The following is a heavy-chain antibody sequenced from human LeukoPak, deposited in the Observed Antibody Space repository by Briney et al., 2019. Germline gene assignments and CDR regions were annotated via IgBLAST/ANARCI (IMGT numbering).Heavy chain of an antibody. V-gene: IGHV3-30-3*01. CDR3: AKEYSGYDSAFDI. D-gene: IGHD5-12*01. CDR1: GFTFSSYA. J-gene: IGHJ3*02. Sequence: QPGGSLRLSCAASGFTFSSYAMHWVRQAPGKGLEWVAVISYDGSNKYYADSVKGRFTISRDNSKDTLYLQMNSLRAEDTAVYYCAKEYSGYDSAFDIWGQGTMVTVSS. CDR2: ISYDGSNK.